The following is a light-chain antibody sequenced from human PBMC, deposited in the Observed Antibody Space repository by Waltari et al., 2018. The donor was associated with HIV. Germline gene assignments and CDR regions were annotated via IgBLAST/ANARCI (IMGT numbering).Light chain of an antibody. Sequence: QSALTQPASVSGSRGQSITISCTGTSSDIGAYKHVSWYQHHPAKAPKLMIYEVISRPSGISSRFSGSKSGNTASLTISGLQAEDEADYYCCSYAGTYIVFGTGTEVTVL. V-gene: IGLV2-14*01. CDR3: CSYAGTYIV. CDR2: EVI. J-gene: IGLJ1*01. CDR1: SSDIGAYKH.